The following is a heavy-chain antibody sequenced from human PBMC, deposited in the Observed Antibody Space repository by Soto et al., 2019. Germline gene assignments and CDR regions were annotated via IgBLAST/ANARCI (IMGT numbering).Heavy chain of an antibody. CDR3: ARGYDAGCHFGY. CDR2: IQNHGYST. V-gene: IGHV3-48*03. CDR1: GFTFSSDE. J-gene: IGHJ4*02. Sequence: EVQLVESGGGLVQPGGSLRLSCEASGFTFSSDEMNWVRQAPGKGLEWIAYIQNHGYSTHYADSVKGRFTISRDNAKNTLYLQMSSLTAEDTAIYYCARGYDAGCHFGYWGQGVLVTVSS. D-gene: IGHD1-20*01.